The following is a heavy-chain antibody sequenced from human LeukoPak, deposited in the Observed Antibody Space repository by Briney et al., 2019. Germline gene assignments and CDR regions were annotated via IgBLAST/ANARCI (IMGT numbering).Heavy chain of an antibody. J-gene: IGHJ6*02. CDR2: ISTFSNYI. V-gene: IGHV3-21*01. CDR3: ARVLLRFLEWFSGNGMDV. CDR1: GFTFSNHY. D-gene: IGHD3-3*01. Sequence: GGSLRLSCAASGFTFSNHYMTWVRQAPGKGLEWVSSISTFSNYIYYADSVKGRFTISRDNAKNSLYLQMNSLRAEDTAVYYCARVLLRFLEWFSGNGMDVWGQGTTVTVSS.